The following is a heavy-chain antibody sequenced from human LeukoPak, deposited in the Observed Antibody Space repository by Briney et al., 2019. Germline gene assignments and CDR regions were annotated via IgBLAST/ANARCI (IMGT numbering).Heavy chain of an antibody. CDR1: GFTFSSYS. CDR3: ARDSSLGGYSYGYAYYYYYYYMDV. V-gene: IGHV3-21*01. J-gene: IGHJ6*03. CDR2: ISSSSSYI. D-gene: IGHD5-18*01. Sequence: PGGSLRLSCAASGFTFSSYSMNWVRQAPGKGLEWVSSISSSSSYIYYADSVKGRFTISRDNAKNSLYLQMNSQRAEDTAVYYCARDSSLGGYSYGYAYYYYYYYMDVWGKGTTVTVSS.